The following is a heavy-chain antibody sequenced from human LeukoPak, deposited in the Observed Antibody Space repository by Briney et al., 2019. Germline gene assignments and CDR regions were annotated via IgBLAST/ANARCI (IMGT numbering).Heavy chain of an antibody. D-gene: IGHD3-10*01. CDR3: VRSITMFQH. V-gene: IGHV3-20*04. Sequence: GGSLRLSCAASGFTFDEYGMSWVRQAPGKGLEWVSGISLNGGSSGYADSVKGRFTISRDNAKNSLYLQMNSLRAEDTALYFCVRSITMFQHWGQGTLVTVSS. CDR1: GFTFDEYG. CDR2: ISLNGGSS. J-gene: IGHJ1*01.